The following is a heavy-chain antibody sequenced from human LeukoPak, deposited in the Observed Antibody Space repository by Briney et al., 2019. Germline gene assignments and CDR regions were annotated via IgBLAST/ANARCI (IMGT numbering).Heavy chain of an antibody. CDR2: INPNSGDA. J-gene: IGHJ4*02. CDR3: ARVTGYMIEDQFDY. Sequence: ASVKVSCKASGYTFTGYFMHWVRQAPGQGLEWMGWINPNSGDANYAQKFQGRVTMTRDTSISTAYMELSRLRSDDTAVYYCARVTGYMIEDQFDYWGQGTLVTVSS. D-gene: IGHD3-22*01. V-gene: IGHV1-2*02. CDR1: GYTFTGYF.